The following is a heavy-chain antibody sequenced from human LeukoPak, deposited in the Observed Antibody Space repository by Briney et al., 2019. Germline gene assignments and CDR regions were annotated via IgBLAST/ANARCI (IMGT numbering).Heavy chain of an antibody. V-gene: IGHV3-53*01. D-gene: IGHD5-24*01. J-gene: IGHJ4*02. Sequence: TGGSLRLSCAASGFTVSSNYMSWVRQAPGKGLEWVSVIYSGGSTYYADSVKGRFTISRDNSKNTLYLQMNSLRAEDTAVYYCARESRDGYNYGDYWGQGTLVTVSS. CDR2: IYSGGST. CDR1: GFTVSSNY. CDR3: ARESRDGYNYGDY.